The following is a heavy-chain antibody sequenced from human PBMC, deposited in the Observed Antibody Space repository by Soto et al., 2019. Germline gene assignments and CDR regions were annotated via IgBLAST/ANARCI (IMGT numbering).Heavy chain of an antibody. Sequence: EVQLVESGGGLVQPRGSLRLSCAASGFTFSSYDMHWVRQATGKGLEWVSAIGTAGDTYYPGSVKGRFTISRENAKNSLYLKMNSLRAGDTAVYYCARGLVSRGNAFDIWGQGTMVTVSS. CDR1: GFTFSSYD. V-gene: IGHV3-13*01. D-gene: IGHD2-8*01. J-gene: IGHJ3*02. CDR3: ARGLVSRGNAFDI. CDR2: IGTAGDT.